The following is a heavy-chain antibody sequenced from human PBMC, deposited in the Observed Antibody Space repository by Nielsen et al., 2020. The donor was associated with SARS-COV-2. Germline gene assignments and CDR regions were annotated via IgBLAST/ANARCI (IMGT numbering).Heavy chain of an antibody. J-gene: IGHJ6*02. Sequence: ASVKVSCKASGYTFTGYYMHWVRQAPGQGLEWMGWINPNSGGTNYAQKFQGRVTMTRDTSISTAYMELSRLRSGDTAVYYCARDAISAHYGMDVWGQGTTVTVSS. CDR1: GYTFTGYY. V-gene: IGHV1-2*02. CDR2: INPNSGGT. D-gene: IGHD2-21*01. CDR3: ARDAISAHYGMDV.